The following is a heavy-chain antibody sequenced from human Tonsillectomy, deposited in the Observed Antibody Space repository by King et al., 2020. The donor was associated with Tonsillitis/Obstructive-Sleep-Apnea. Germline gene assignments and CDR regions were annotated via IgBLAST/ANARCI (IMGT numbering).Heavy chain of an antibody. Sequence: VQLVESGAEVKKPGASVKVSCKASGYTFNNYGISWVRQAPGQGLEWMGWISPYNGHTNYAQNLQGRVTMTTDTSTSTAYMELRSLRSDDTAVYYCARDSMSHYFDSSLYYPFDYWGQGTLVTVSS. V-gene: IGHV1-18*01. J-gene: IGHJ4*02. CDR3: ARDSMSHYFDSSLYYPFDY. D-gene: IGHD3-22*01. CDR2: ISPYNGHT. CDR1: GYTFNNYG.